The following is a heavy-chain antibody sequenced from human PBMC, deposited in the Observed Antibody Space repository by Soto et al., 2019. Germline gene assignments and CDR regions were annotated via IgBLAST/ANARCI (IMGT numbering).Heavy chain of an antibody. Sequence: SETLSLTCTVSGGSISNYYWSWVRQPPGKGPEWIGYIFYSGSTNYNPSLKSRVTISVDTSKNQFSLKLSPVTAADTAVYFCAGHYYDSSGYYVSHYYFDYWGQGTPVTVSS. CDR2: IFYSGST. CDR1: GGSISNYY. CDR3: AGHYYDSSGYYVSHYYFDY. D-gene: IGHD3-22*01. J-gene: IGHJ4*02. V-gene: IGHV4-59*08.